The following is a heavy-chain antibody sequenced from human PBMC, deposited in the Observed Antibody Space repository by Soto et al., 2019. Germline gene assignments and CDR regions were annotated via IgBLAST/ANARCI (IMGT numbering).Heavy chain of an antibody. J-gene: IGHJ2*01. V-gene: IGHV3-23*01. CDR2: ISGGGDAT. D-gene: IGHD2-21*01. CDR3: APKVVGSTSRPDYWYFDL. CDR1: GFTFINYA. Sequence: EVQLLESGGDSVQPGGSVRLSCAGSGFTFINYAMNWVRQAPGKGLEWVSTISGGGDATFFADSVRGRFTFSRDNSKNTVTLQMNSLGVDDTAVYYCAPKVVGSTSRPDYWYFDLWGRGTLVTVSS.